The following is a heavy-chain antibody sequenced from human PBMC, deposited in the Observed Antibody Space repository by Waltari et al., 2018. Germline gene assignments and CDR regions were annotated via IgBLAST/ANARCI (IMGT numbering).Heavy chain of an antibody. CDR2: ISGSGGST. V-gene: IGHV3-23*01. D-gene: IGHD3-22*01. CDR3: ARYSSGYYYPNWFYP. Sequence: EVQLLESGGGLVQPGGSLRLSCAASGFTFSSYAMSWVRQAPGKGLEWVSAISGSGGSTYYADSVKGRFTISRDNSKNTLYLQMNSLRAEDTAVYYCARYSSGYYYPNWFYPWGQGTLVTVSS. CDR1: GFTFSSYA. J-gene: IGHJ5*02.